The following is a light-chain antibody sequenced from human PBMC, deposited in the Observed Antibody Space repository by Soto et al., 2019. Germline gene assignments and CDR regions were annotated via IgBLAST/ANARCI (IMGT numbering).Light chain of an antibody. Sequence: QSVLTQPASVSGSPGQSITISCTGTSSDVGGYNYVSWYQQHPGKAPKLMIYEVSNRPSGVSNRFSGSKSGSTASLTISGLQAEDEADYCCSSYTSSSTLYVFGTGTKVTVL. CDR1: SSDVGGYNY. CDR2: EVS. J-gene: IGLJ1*01. V-gene: IGLV2-14*01. CDR3: SSYTSSSTLYV.